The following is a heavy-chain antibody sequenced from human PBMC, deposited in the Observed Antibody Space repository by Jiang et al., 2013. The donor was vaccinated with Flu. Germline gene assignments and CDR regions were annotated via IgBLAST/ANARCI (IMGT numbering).Heavy chain of an antibody. Sequence: GGSLRLSCAASGFTFSTYWMSWVRQAPGKGLELVASIKQDGSEKYFVGSVRGRFTISRDNAKNSLYLQMNSLRAEDTAVYYCARKKYYFDSSSNGWFDPWGQGTLVTVSS. V-gene: IGHV3-7*01. J-gene: IGHJ5*02. CDR1: GFTFSTYW. CDR3: ARKKYYFDSSSNGWFDP. CDR2: IKQDGSEK. D-gene: IGHD3-22*01.